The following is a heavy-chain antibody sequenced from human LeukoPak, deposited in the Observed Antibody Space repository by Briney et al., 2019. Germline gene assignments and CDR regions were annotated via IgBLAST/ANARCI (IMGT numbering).Heavy chain of an antibody. CDR1: GGSISSYY. CDR3: ARVHDFNWLDP. V-gene: IGHV4-4*07. Sequence: SETLSLTCTVSGGSISSYYWSWIRQPAGKPLEWIGRIYASGSTNYNPSLQSQVTMSVDTSKNQFSLKLTSVTAADTAFYYCARVHDFNWLDPWGQGTLVTVSS. CDR2: IYASGST. J-gene: IGHJ5*02. D-gene: IGHD1-1*01.